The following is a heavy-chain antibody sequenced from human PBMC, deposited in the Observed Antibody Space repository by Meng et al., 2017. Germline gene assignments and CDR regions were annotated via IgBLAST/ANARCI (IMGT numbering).Heavy chain of an antibody. CDR2: IYWNDDK. Sequence: QITLKESGPTLVKPTQTLTLTCTFSGFSLSTSGVGVGWIRQPPGKALEWLALIYWNDDKRYSPSLKSRLTITKDTSKNQVVLTLTNMDPVDTATYYCAHRSARRNYFDYWGQGTLVTVSS. CDR1: GFSLSTSGVG. J-gene: IGHJ4*02. V-gene: IGHV2-5*01. CDR3: AHRSARRNYFDY.